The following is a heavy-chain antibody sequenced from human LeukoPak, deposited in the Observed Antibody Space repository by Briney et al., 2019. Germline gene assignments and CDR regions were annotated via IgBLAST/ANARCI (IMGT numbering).Heavy chain of an antibody. D-gene: IGHD3-22*01. V-gene: IGHV4-30-4*01. CDR2: IYYSGST. CDR3: ARVVRDGYGSSGYYYDYGMDV. Sequence: SETLSLTCTVSSGSISSGDYYWSWIRQPPGKGLEWIGYIYYSGSTYYNPSLKSRVTISVDTSKNQFSLKLSSVTAADTAVYYCARVVRDGYGSSGYYYDYGMDVWGQGTTVTVSS. J-gene: IGHJ6*02. CDR1: SGSISSGDYY.